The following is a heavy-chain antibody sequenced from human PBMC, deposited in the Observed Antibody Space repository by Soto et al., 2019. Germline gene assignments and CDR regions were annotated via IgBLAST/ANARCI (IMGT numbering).Heavy chain of an antibody. CDR3: AREYALSGSGAYYYYGMDV. J-gene: IGHJ6*02. V-gene: IGHV3-33*01. Sequence: QVQLVESGGGVVQPGRSLRLSCAASGFTFSNYGMNWVRQAPGKGLEWVAVIWYDGSNKYYGDSVKGRFTISRDNSKNTLYLQMISLIGEDTAVYYCAREYALSGSGAYYYYGMDVWGQGTMVTVSS. CDR2: IWYDGSNK. CDR1: GFTFSNYG. D-gene: IGHD5-12*01.